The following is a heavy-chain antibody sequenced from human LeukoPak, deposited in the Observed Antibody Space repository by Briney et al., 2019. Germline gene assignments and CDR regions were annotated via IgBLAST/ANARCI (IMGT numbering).Heavy chain of an antibody. D-gene: IGHD2-2*01. Sequence: GASVKVSCKASGYTFTSYDINWVRQAPGQGIEWMGWMNPNSGDRGYAQKFQGRVTITRNTSICTAYMELSSQRPEATAVDLCARVLCSSTSCSSIPWFDPWGQGTLVTVSS. CDR2: MNPNSGDR. CDR3: ARVLCSSTSCSSIPWFDP. J-gene: IGHJ5*02. V-gene: IGHV1-8*01. CDR1: GYTFTSYD.